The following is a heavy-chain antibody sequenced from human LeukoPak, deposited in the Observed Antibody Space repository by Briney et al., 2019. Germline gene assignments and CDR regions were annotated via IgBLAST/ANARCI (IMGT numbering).Heavy chain of an antibody. CDR1: GFTFSNAG. D-gene: IGHD3-10*01. CDR3: ANRISGSSS. J-gene: IGHJ5*02. CDR2: ISSGGGNT. Sequence: GGSLRLSCTASGFTFSNAGMNWVRQAPGKGLEWVSAISSGGGNTDYADSVKGRFTISRDNSKNTVFLQMNSLRAEDTGVYYCANRISGSSSWGQGTLVTVSS. V-gene: IGHV3-23*01.